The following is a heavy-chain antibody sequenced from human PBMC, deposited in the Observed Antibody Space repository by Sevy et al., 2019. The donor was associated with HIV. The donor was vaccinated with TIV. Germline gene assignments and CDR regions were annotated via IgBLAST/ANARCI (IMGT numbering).Heavy chain of an antibody. CDR1: GFTFRNAW. V-gene: IGHV3-15*04. Sequence: GGSLRLSCVASGFTFRNAWMTWVRQVPGKGLEWVGRIVNDPDGGTTDYAAPVKGRFNISRDDSKNTLYLQINSLKTDDPTVYYCSTDIVVQSGYSYDFSRINPDFSHNSGADVWGQGTTVTVSS. CDR2: IVNDPDGGTT. CDR3: STDIVVQSGYSYDFSRINPDFSHNSGADV. D-gene: IGHD5-18*01. J-gene: IGHJ6*02.